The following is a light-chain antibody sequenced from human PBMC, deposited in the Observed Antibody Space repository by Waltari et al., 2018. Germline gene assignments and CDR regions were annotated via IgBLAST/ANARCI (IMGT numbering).Light chain of an antibody. Sequence: QLVLPQPPSASGTPGLRVSISCSGSDSNIGSNTLCWYQQPPGTAPQLLIYNNNQRPSGVPDRFAGSKSGTSASLAISGLQSEDEADYICAPWDDSLNGPVFGGGTKLTVL. V-gene: IGLV1-44*01. CDR3: APWDDSLNGPV. J-gene: IGLJ3*02. CDR2: NNN. CDR1: DSNIGSNT.